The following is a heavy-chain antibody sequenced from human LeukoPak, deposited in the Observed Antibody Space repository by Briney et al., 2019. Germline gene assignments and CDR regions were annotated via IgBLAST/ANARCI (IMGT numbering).Heavy chain of an antibody. J-gene: IGHJ4*02. CDR2: ISGSGGSP. CDR1: GITLSNYG. V-gene: IGHV3-23*01. D-gene: IGHD3-22*01. Sequence: GGSLRLYYAASGITLSNYGMSWVRQAPGKGREWVAGISGSGGSPNYADSVKGRFTISRDNPKNTLYLQINRLKDEDTAVYFCAKRGVVIRVILVGFDKEAYYFDSWGQGALVTVSS. CDR3: AKRGVVIRVILVGFDKEAYYFDS.